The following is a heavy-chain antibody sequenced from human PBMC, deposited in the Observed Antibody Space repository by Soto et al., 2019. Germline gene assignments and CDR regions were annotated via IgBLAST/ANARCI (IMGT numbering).Heavy chain of an antibody. CDR2: MNPNRGGS. J-gene: IGHJ3*01. CDR3: ARERHLNSPSDAFDL. D-gene: IGHD1-7*01. V-gene: IGHV1-2*02. Sequence: QVHLVQSGAEVKKPWASVKVSCMASGYNFIAQNIHWVRQAPGLGLEWMGKMNPNRGGSDYAQEFQGRVTVTRDTSISTVYTELTSLKSDDTAVYYCARERHLNSPSDAFDLWGQWTMVIVSS. CDR1: GYNFIAQN.